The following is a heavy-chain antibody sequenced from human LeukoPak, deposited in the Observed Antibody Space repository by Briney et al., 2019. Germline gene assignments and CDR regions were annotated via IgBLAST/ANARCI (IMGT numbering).Heavy chain of an antibody. CDR1: GGSISSSSYY. V-gene: IGHV4-39*01. D-gene: IGHD3-3*01. Sequence: SETLSLTCTVSGGSISSSSYYWGWIRQPPGKGLEWIGNIYYSGSTYYNPSLKSRVTISVDTSKNQFSLKLTSVTAADTAVYYCAITISRTQDYWGQGTLVTASS. CDR2: IYYSGST. J-gene: IGHJ4*02. CDR3: AITISRTQDY.